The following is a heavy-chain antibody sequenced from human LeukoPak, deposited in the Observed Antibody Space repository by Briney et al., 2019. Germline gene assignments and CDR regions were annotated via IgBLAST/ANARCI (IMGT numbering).Heavy chain of an antibody. CDR1: GFTFSSYA. D-gene: IGHD1-26*01. CDR3: TTDCSGSCFDAFDI. J-gene: IGHJ3*02. CDR2: ISGSGYST. Sequence: PGGSLRLSCAASGFTFSSYAMSWVRQAPGKGLEWVSAISGSGYSTYYADSVKGRFTISRANSKNTLYLQMNSLKTEDTAVYYCTTDCSGSCFDAFDIWGQGTMVTVSS. V-gene: IGHV3-23*01.